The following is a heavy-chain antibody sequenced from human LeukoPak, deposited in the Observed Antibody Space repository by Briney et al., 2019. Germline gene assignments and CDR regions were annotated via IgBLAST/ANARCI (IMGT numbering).Heavy chain of an antibody. V-gene: IGHV1-18*01. Sequence: ASVKVSCKASGYTFTSYGISWVRQAPGQGLEWMGWISAYNGNTNYAQELQGGVTMTTDTSTSTAYMELSSLRSEDTAVYYCATGSIQLERNYWGQGTLVTVSS. J-gene: IGHJ4*02. CDR2: ISAYNGNT. CDR3: ATGSIQLERNY. D-gene: IGHD1-1*01. CDR1: GYTFTSYG.